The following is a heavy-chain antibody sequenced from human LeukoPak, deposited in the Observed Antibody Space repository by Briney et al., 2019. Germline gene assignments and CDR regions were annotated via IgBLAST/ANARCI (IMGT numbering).Heavy chain of an antibody. CDR2: IYSDGTT. D-gene: IGHD6-19*01. Sequence: GGSLRLSCAASGFTVSSNYMSWVRQAPGRGLEWVSVIYSDGTTYYADSVKGRCTISRDNSKNTLYLQMNSLRAEDTAVYHCARDAAQTVAVFGIDYWGQGTLVTVSS. CDR1: GFTVSSNY. CDR3: ARDAAQTVAVFGIDY. V-gene: IGHV3-53*01. J-gene: IGHJ4*02.